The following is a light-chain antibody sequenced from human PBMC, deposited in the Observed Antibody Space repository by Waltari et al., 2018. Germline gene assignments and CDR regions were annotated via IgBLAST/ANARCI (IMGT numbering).Light chain of an antibody. Sequence: DIQVTQSPSSLSASVGERVIITCRTSQTITNYLNWYQQRPGKAPQLLIYAASNLQSGVPSRFSGSGSGTDFTLTISSLQPDDFATYFCQQTYSVPLTFGGGTRVEIK. CDR3: QQTYSVPLT. V-gene: IGKV1-39*01. CDR2: AAS. CDR1: QTITNY. J-gene: IGKJ4*01.